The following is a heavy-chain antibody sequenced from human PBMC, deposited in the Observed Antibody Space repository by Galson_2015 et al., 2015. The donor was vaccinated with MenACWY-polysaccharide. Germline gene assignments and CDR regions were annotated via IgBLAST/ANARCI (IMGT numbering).Heavy chain of an antibody. J-gene: IGHJ4*02. V-gene: IGHV3-66*01. CDR3: VGQWLVRYFDY. D-gene: IGHD6-19*01. CDR1: GFTVSTNY. Sequence: SLRLSCAASGFTVSTNYMSWVRQAPGKGLEWVSVIYSGGSPYYADSVKGRFTISRDNSKNTLYLQMNSLRAEDTAVYYCVGQWLVRYFDYWGQGTLVTVSS. CDR2: IYSGGSP.